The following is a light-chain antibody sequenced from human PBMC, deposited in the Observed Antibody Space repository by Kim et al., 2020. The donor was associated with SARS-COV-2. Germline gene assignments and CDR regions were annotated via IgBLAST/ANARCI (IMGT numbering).Light chain of an antibody. V-gene: IGLV3-1*01. Sequence: SGSPGQTASITCSGDKLGDKYACWYQQKPGQSPVLVIYQASKRPSGIPERFSGSNSGNTATLTISGTQAMDEADYYCQAWDSSTVVFGGGTQLTVL. J-gene: IGLJ2*01. CDR1: KLGDKY. CDR3: QAWDSSTVV. CDR2: QAS.